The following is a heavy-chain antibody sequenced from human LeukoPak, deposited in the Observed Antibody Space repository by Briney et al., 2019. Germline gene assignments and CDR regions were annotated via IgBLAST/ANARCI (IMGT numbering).Heavy chain of an antibody. Sequence: PSETLSLTCTVSGGSISSYYWSWIRQPPGKGLEWIGYIYYSGSTNYNPSLKSRVTISVDTSKNQFSLKLSSVTAADTAVYYCAREPPYGGKGPIDYWGQGTLVTVSS. CDR2: IYYSGST. J-gene: IGHJ4*02. CDR3: AREPPYGGKGPIDY. V-gene: IGHV4-59*12. CDR1: GGSISSYY. D-gene: IGHD4-23*01.